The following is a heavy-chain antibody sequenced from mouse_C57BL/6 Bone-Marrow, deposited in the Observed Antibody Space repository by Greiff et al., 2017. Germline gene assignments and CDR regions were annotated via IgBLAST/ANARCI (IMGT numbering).Heavy chain of an antibody. CDR2: IDPEDGET. CDR1: GFNIKDYY. J-gene: IGHJ2*01. D-gene: IGHD2-2*01. CDR3: ARGGYLDY. Sequence: EVKLVESGAELVKPGASVKLSCTASGFNIKDYYMHWVKQRTEQGLEWIGRIDPEDGETKYAPNFQGKATITADTSSNTAYLQLSSLTSEDTAVYYCARGGYLDYWGQGTTLTVSS. V-gene: IGHV14-2*01.